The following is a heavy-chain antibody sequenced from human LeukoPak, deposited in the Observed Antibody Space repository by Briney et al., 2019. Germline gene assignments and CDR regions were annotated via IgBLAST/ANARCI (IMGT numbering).Heavy chain of an antibody. CDR3: ARTTSFTASGYDY. CDR1: GYTFTNYH. V-gene: IGHV1-8*03. CDR2: MNPNNGDS. D-gene: IGHD6-25*01. J-gene: IGHJ4*02. Sequence: GASVKVSCKASGYTFTNYHISWVRQATGQGLEWMGWMNPNNGDSGYAQKFQGRDTITRDTSISTSYMELRSLRSDDTAVYFCARTTSFTASGYDYWGQGTLVTVSS.